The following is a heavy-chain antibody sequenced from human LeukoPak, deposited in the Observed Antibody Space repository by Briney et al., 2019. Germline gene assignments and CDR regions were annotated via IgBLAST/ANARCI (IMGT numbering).Heavy chain of an antibody. CDR1: GFTFSSYA. V-gene: IGHV3-30*04. D-gene: IGHD6-13*01. CDR3: ARSYDRYSSSWYPSFY. CDR2: ISYDGSNK. J-gene: IGHJ4*02. Sequence: GGSLRLSCAASGFTFSSYAMHWVRQAPGKGLEWVAVISYDGSNKYYADSVKGRFTISRDNAKNSLYLQMDSLRAEDTAVYYCARSYDRYSSSWYPSFYWGQGTLVTVSS.